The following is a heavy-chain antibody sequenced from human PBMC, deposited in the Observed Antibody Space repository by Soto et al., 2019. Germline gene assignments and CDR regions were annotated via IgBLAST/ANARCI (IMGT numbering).Heavy chain of an antibody. CDR2: ISGSGGST. V-gene: IGHV3-23*01. D-gene: IGHD6-19*01. J-gene: IGHJ4*02. Sequence: EVQLLESGGGLVQPGGSLRLSCAASGFTFSTYAMSWVRQAPGKGLEWVSAISGSGGSTYYADSVKGRFTISRDNSKITLYLQMNSLRAEDTAVYYCAKDPRIGIAVAGVFDYWGQGTLVTVSS. CDR3: AKDPRIGIAVAGVFDY. CDR1: GFTFSTYA.